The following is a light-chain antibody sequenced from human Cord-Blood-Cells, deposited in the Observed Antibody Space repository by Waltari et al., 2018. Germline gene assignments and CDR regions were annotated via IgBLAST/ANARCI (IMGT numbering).Light chain of an antibody. CDR2: GAS. V-gene: IGKV3-20*01. Sequence: SLSPGERATLSCRASQSVSSSYLAWYQQKPGQAPRLLIYGASSRATGIPDRFSGSGSGTDFTLTISRLEPEDFAVYYCQQYGSSPPTFGPGTKVDIK. J-gene: IGKJ3*01. CDR1: QSVSSSY. CDR3: QQYGSSPPT.